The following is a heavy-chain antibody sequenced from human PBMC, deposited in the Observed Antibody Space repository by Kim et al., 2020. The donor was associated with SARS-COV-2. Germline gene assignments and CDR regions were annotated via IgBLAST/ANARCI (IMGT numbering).Heavy chain of an antibody. J-gene: IGHJ4*02. CDR3: VRYGRKYGAVH. CDR2: TTRDENGS. CDR1: GFTFSDGA. D-gene: IGHD2-15*01. Sequence: GGSLRLSCSVSGFTFSDGAIHWVRRAPEMGLQYVSTTTRDENGSFYADSVKDRFSIFRDNSKNTLFLQMTGLRIEDKAIYYCVRYGRKYGAVHWGQGTLVSVS. V-gene: IGHV3-64D*06.